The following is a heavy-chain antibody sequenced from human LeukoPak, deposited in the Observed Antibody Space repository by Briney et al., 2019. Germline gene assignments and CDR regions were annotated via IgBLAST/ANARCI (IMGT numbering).Heavy chain of an antibody. V-gene: IGHV3-48*02. CDR3: ARLLKYYYDSSGYGEDWYFDL. D-gene: IGHD3-22*01. J-gene: IGHJ2*01. CDR1: GFTFTYHS. Sequence: PGGSLRLSCAAYGFTFTYHSMNWVRQAPGKGLEWISYISRSGDTIYYADSVKGRFTISRDNANNSLYLQMNSLRDEDTAVYFCARLLKYYYDSSGYGEDWYFDLWGRGTLVTVSS. CDR2: ISRSGDTI.